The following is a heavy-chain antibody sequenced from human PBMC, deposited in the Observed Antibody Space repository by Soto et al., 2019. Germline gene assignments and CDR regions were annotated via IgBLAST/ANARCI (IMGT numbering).Heavy chain of an antibody. V-gene: IGHV3-48*03. Sequence: EVQLVESGGGLVQPGGSLRLSCAASGFTFSSFEMDWFRQAPGKGQEWLSYIGSIGNTVYYADSVKGRFTISRDNAKTSLYLQMNSLRAEDTAVYYCARGGGWSSYWGQGTLVTVSS. CDR3: ARGGGWSSY. CDR2: IGSIGNTV. J-gene: IGHJ4*02. D-gene: IGHD6-19*01. CDR1: GFTFSSFE.